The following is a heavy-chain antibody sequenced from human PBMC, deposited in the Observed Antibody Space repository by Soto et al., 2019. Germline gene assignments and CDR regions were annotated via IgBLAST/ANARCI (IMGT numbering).Heavy chain of an antibody. CDR1: GFTFSSYG. CDR2: ISYDGSNK. J-gene: IGHJ4*02. V-gene: IGHV3-30*18. Sequence: PGGSLRLSCAASGFTFSSYGMHWVRQAPGKGLEWVAVISYDGSNKYYADSVKGRFTISRDNSKNTLYLQMNSLRAEDTAVYYCAKPVVVVTSAPIDYWGQGTLVTVSS. CDR3: AKPVVVVTSAPIDY. D-gene: IGHD2-21*02.